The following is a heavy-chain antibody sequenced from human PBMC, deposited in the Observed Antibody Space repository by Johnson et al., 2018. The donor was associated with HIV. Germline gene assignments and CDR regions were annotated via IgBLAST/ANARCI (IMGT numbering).Heavy chain of an antibody. D-gene: IGHD1-26*01. Sequence: VQLVESGGGLVQPGGSLRLSCAASGFTVSTNYMSWIRQAPGKGLEWVSVIYSGGSTYYADSVKGRFTISRDNSKNTLYVQMNSLRDEDTAVYYCARDLSEGELGHAFDIWGQGTMVTVSS. CDR3: ARDLSEGELGHAFDI. CDR1: GFTVSTNY. J-gene: IGHJ3*02. CDR2: IYSGGST. V-gene: IGHV3-66*02.